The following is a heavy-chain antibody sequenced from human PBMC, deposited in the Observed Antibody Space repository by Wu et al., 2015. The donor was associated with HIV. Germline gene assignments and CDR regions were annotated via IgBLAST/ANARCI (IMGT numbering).Heavy chain of an antibody. J-gene: IGHJ3*02. CDR1: GASFNNFA. CDR2: IIPIFGTA. D-gene: IGHD3-9*01. V-gene: IGHV1-69*05. Sequence: QVQLVQSGAEMKKPGSSVKVSCKASGASFNNFAISWVRQAPGQGLEWMGGIIPIFGTANYAQKFQGRVTITTDESTSTAYMELSSLRSEDTAVYYCAREPRSITIGGSDAFDIWGQGTMVTVSS. CDR3: AREPRSITIGGSDAFDI.